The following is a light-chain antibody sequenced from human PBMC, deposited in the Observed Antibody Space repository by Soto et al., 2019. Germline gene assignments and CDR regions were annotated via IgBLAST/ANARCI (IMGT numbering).Light chain of an antibody. CDR2: KAS. CDR3: QQYNDYSPWT. V-gene: IGKV1-5*03. CDR1: QSINIW. J-gene: IGKJ1*01. Sequence: DIPMTQSPSTLSASVGDRVTITCRASQSINIWLAWYQQKPGKAPKLLIYKASTLESGVPSRFSGSGSGTEFTLTISSLQPDDFATYYCQQYNDYSPWTFGQGTKVEI.